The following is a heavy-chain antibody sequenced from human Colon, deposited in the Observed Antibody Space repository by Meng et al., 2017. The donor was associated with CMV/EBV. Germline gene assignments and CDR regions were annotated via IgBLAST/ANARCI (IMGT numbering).Heavy chain of an antibody. CDR1: GYTFTGYY. CDR3: ARAPYNWNDEGWFDP. D-gene: IGHD1-20*01. J-gene: IGHJ5*02. V-gene: IGHV1-2*02. CDR2: INPNSGGT. Sequence: QVQLVQAGAEVKKPGASVKVSCKASGYTFTGYYMHWVRQAPGQGLEWMGWINPNSGGTNYAQKLQGRVTMTRDTSISTAYMELSRLRSDDTAVYYCARAPYNWNDEGWFDPWGQGTLVTVSS.